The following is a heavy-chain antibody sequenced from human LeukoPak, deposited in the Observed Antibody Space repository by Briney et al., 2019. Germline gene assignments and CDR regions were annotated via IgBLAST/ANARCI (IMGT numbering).Heavy chain of an antibody. CDR3: ARVGVAATEGYYYYYGMDV. Sequence: SQTLSLTCAISGDSVSSNSAAWNWIRQSPSRGLEWLGRTYYRSKWYNDYAVSVKSRITINPDTSKNQFSLQLNSVTPEDTAVYYCARVGVAATEGYYYYYGMDVWGQGTTVTVSS. D-gene: IGHD2-15*01. CDR1: GDSVSSNSAA. CDR2: TYYRSKWYN. V-gene: IGHV6-1*01. J-gene: IGHJ6*02.